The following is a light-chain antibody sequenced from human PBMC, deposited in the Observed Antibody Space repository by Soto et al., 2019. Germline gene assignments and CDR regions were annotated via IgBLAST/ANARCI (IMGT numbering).Light chain of an antibody. CDR2: EVS. Sequence: QSALTQPASVSGSPGQSITISCTGTSSDVGGYNYVSWYQQRPRKAPQLMIYEVSNRPSGVSNRFSGSKSGNTASLTISGLQAEDEADYYCSSYKSSSNYVFGTGTKVTVL. CDR1: SSDVGGYNY. J-gene: IGLJ1*01. V-gene: IGLV2-14*01. CDR3: SSYKSSSNYV.